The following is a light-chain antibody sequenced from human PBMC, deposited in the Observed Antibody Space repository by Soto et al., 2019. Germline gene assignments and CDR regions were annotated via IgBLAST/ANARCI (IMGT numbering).Light chain of an antibody. CDR3: HQSYNTPLT. Sequence: DIQMTQSPSSLSASVGDRVTITCRASQSISNYLNWYQQKPGKAPKLLIYAASSLQSGVPSRFSGSGSVTDFTLTISSLQPEDFATYYCHQSYNTPLTFGGGNKVEIK. CDR2: AAS. V-gene: IGKV1-39*01. J-gene: IGKJ4*01. CDR1: QSISNY.